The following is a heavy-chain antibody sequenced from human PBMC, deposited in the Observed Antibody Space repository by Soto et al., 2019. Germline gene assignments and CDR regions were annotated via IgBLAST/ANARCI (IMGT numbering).Heavy chain of an antibody. Sequence: GGSLRLSCAASGFTFSSYGMHWVRQAPGKGLEWVAVISYDGSNKYYADSVKGRFTISRDNSKNTLCLQMNSLRAEDTAVYYCANSGSPVDYWGQGTLVTVSS. CDR3: ANSGSPVDY. D-gene: IGHD3-10*01. CDR1: GFTFSSYG. CDR2: ISYDGSNK. J-gene: IGHJ4*02. V-gene: IGHV3-30*18.